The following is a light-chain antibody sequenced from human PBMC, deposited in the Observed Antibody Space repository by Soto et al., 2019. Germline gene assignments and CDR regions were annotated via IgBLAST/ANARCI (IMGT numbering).Light chain of an antibody. CDR3: AAWDDGLNGRFV. CDR1: TSDIGAYNY. V-gene: IGLV2-8*01. J-gene: IGLJ1*01. Sequence: QSVLTQPPSASGSPGQSVTISCTGTTSDIGAYNYVSWYQQRPGKAPKLIIYEVTRRPSGVPDRFSGSKSGTSASLVIGGLQSEDEADYYCAAWDDGLNGRFVFGTGTKVTVL. CDR2: EVT.